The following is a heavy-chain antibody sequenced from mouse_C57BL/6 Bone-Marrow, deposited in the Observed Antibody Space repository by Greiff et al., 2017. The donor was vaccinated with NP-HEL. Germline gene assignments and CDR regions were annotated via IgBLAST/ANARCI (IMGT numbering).Heavy chain of an antibody. CDR3: TRDGWDESAMDY. CDR2: ISSGGDYI. CDR1: GFTFSSYA. Sequence: EVQLVESGEGLVKPGGSLKLSCAASGFTFSSYAMSWVRQTPEKRLEWVAYISSGGDYIYYADTVKGRFTISRDNARNTLYLQMSSLKSEDTAMYYCTRDGWDESAMDYWGQGTSVTVSS. V-gene: IGHV5-9-1*02. D-gene: IGHD4-1*01. J-gene: IGHJ4*01.